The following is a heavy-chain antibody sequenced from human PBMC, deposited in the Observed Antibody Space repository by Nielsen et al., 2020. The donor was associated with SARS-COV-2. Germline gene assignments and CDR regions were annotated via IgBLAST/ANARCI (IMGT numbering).Heavy chain of an antibody. CDR2: ISGSGGRT. D-gene: IGHD6-19*01. CDR3: AKMSPPGIEVGTAEYFQH. V-gene: IGHV3-23*01. J-gene: IGHJ1*01. Sequence: WIRQPPGKGLEWVSAISGSGGRTYYADSVKGRFTISRDKSKNTLYVLMNSLRAEDTAVYYCAKMSPPGIEVGTAEYFQHWGQGTLVTVSS.